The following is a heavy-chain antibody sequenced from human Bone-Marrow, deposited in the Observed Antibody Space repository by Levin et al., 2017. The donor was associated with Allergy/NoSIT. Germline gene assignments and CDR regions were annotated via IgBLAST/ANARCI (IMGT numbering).Heavy chain of an antibody. CDR3: TRLRTTVTDGDHYYDGLDV. Sequence: GESLKISCKASGYKFRKYWIAWVRQMSGKGLEWMGIIYPGDSDTRYSPSFQGQVTISADKSMNTTYLQWSSLRASDTAIYYCTRLRTTVTDGDHYYDGLDVWGQGTTVTVSS. J-gene: IGHJ6*02. CDR1: GYKFRKYW. V-gene: IGHV5-51*01. CDR2: IYPGDSDT. D-gene: IGHD4-17*01.